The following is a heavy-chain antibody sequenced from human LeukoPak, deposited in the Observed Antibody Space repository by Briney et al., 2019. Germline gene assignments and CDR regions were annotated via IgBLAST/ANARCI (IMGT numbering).Heavy chain of an antibody. CDR2: TYYRSKWYN. Sequence: SQTLSLTCAISGDSVSRDTATRNWIRQSPSRGLEWLGRTYYRSKWYNDYAESVKSRITINPDTSKNQFSLQLNSVTPEDTAVYYCTGVLGAVAFDWFDPWGQGTLVTVSS. V-gene: IGHV6-1*01. CDR1: GDSVSRDTAT. J-gene: IGHJ5*02. CDR3: TGVLGAVAFDWFDP. D-gene: IGHD6-19*01.